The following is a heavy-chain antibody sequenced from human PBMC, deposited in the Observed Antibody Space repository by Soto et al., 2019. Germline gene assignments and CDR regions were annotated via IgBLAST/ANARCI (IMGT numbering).Heavy chain of an antibody. CDR1: GDSISSTFW. CDR3: STRPPQLVVTLRPFPS. V-gene: IGHV4-4*02. Sequence: QVQLRQSGPGLVKPSGTLSLTCAVSGDSISSTFWWTWVRQSPGKGLEWIGEVYHTGNTRYNPSLKIRVTISVDKPNNQFSLKLTSMTGADTSVYYCSTRPPQLVVTLRPFPSWGQCTPVTVSS. J-gene: IGHJ1*01. D-gene: IGHD4-4*01. CDR2: VYHTGNT.